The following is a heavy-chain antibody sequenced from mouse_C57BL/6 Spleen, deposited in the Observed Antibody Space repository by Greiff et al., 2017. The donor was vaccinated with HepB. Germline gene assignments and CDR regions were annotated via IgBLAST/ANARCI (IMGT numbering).Heavy chain of an antibody. V-gene: IGHV1-81*01. CDR2: IYPRSGNT. J-gene: IGHJ2*01. CDR1: GYTFTSYG. D-gene: IGHD2-4*01. Sequence: QVQLKQSGAELARPGASVKLSCKASGYTFTSYGISWVKQSTGQGLEWIGEIYPRSGNTYYNEKFKGKATLTADKSSSTAYMELRSLTSEDSAVYFCARFYDYDWYYFDYWGQGTTLTVSS. CDR3: ARFYDYDWYYFDY.